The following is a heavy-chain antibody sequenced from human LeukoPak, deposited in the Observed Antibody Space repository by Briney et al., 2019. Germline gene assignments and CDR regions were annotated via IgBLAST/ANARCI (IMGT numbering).Heavy chain of an antibody. V-gene: IGHV4-39*07. CDR2: VYYSGST. CDR1: GDSINSRIYY. D-gene: IGHD2-21*02. J-gene: IGHJ6*03. Sequence: SETLSLTCTVSGDSINSRIYYWAWIRQSPGKGQEWIGTVYYSGSTDYNPSLKSRVTISVDTSKNQFSLKLSSVTAADTAVYYCARVYQHIVVVTPTLLYYYYMDVWGKGTTVTVPS. CDR3: ARVYQHIVVVTPTLLYYYYMDV.